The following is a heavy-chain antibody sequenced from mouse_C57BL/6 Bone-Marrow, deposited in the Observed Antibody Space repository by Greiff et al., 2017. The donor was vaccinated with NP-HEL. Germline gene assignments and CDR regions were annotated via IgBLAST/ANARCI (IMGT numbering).Heavy chain of an antibody. CDR2: IHPNSGST. J-gene: IGHJ3*01. CDR3: ARPYYRLFAY. D-gene: IGHD2-14*01. Sequence: VQLVESGAELVKPGASVKLSCKASGYTFTSYWMHWVKQRPGQGLEWIGMIHPNSGSTNYNEKFKSKATLTVDKSSSTAYMQLSSLTSKDSAVYYCARPYYRLFAYWGQGTLVTVSA. CDR1: GYTFTSYW. V-gene: IGHV1-64*01.